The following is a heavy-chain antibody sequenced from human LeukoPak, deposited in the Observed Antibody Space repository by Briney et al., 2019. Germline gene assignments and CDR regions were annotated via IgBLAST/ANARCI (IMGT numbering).Heavy chain of an antibody. CDR3: ASSIMTAAGPYYYYGMDV. J-gene: IGHJ6*02. Sequence: SVKVSCKASGYTFTSYAISWVRQAPGQGLEWMGGIIPIFGTANYAQKFQGRVTITADESTSTAYMELSSLRSEDTAVYYCASSIMTAAGPYYYYGMDVWGQGTTVTVSS. CDR1: GYTFTSYA. V-gene: IGHV1-69*13. D-gene: IGHD6-13*01. CDR2: IIPIFGTA.